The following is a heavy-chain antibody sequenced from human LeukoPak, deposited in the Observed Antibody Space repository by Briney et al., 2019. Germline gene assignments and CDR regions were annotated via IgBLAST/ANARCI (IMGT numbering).Heavy chain of an antibody. D-gene: IGHD3-3*01. J-gene: IGHJ4*02. V-gene: IGHV3-53*01. CDR2: IYAGGST. CDR3: ARDWSHRCFDY. Sequence: GGSLRLSCAASGFTVSSNYMSWVRQAPGKGLEWVSAIYAGGSTYYADSVKGRFTISRDNSKNTLYLQMNSLRAEGTAVYYCARDWSHRCFDYWGQGTLVTVSS. CDR1: GFTVSSNY.